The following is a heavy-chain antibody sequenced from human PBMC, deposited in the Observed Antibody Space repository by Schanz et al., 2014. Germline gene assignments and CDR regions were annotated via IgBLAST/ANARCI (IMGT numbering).Heavy chain of an antibody. V-gene: IGHV3-23*04. J-gene: IGHJ6*02. Sequence: VQLVESGGGVVQFGRSLRLSCAVSGFTVSSNHMSWVRQAPGKGLEWVSSISHSGGSKYYADSVKGRFTISRDNSENTLYLQMNSLSADDTAVVYCAKGMGYCSGGTCYDYYYYGLDVWGQGTTVTVSS. CDR2: ISHSGGSK. CDR1: GFTVSSNH. CDR3: AKGMGYCSGGTCYDYYYYGLDV. D-gene: IGHD2-15*01.